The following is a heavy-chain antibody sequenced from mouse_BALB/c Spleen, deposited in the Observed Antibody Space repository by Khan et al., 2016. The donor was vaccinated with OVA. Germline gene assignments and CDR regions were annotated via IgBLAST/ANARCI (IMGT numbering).Heavy chain of an antibody. CDR2: IYPGTNNT. J-gene: IGHJ2*01. D-gene: IGHD1-2*01. V-gene: IGHV1S132*01. Sequence: VELQQSGAELVRPGASVKLSCKTSGYIFTSYWIHWVKQRSGQGLEWIARIYPGTNNTYYNEKLKDKATLTADKSSSTVYMQLSSLKSEDSAVXCCAREAALYYFDYWGQGTTLTVSS. CDR1: GYIFTSYW. CDR3: AREAALYYFDY.